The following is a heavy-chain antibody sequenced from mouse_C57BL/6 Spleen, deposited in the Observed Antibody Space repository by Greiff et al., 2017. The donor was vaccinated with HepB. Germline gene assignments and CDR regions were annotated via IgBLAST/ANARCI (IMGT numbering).Heavy chain of an antibody. Sequence: QVQLQQSGAELVRPGPSVKVSCKASGYAFTNYLIEWVKQRPGQGLEWIGVINPGSGGTNYNEKFKGKATLTADKSSSTAYMQLSSLTSEDSAVYFCARTYDGSSHYAMDYWGQGTSVTVSS. V-gene: IGHV1-54*01. CDR2: INPGSGGT. D-gene: IGHD2-10*01. CDR1: GYAFTNYL. J-gene: IGHJ4*01. CDR3: ARTYDGSSHYAMDY.